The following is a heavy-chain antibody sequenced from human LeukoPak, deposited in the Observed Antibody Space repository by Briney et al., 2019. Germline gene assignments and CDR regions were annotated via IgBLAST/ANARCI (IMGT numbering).Heavy chain of an antibody. Sequence: GGSLRLSCAAPGFTFGSCAMHWVRQAPGKGLEWVAFIQYDGVNKNYADSVKGRFTISRDNSKNTLDLQMNSLRAEDTAVYYCAKDRTHDYSFDYWGQGTPVTVSS. CDR1: GFTFGSCA. CDR3: AKDRTHDYSFDY. J-gene: IGHJ4*02. V-gene: IGHV3-30*02. D-gene: IGHD1-14*01. CDR2: IQYDGVNK.